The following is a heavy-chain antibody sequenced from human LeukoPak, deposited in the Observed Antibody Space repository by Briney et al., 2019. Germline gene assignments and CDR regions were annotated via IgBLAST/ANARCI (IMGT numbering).Heavy chain of an antibody. CDR3: GAHSSSGQDRGYYYYYMDV. V-gene: IGHV1-69*13. CDR2: IIPIFGTA. D-gene: IGHD6-6*01. CDR1: GGTFSSYA. J-gene: IGHJ6*03. Sequence: SVKVSCKASGGTFSSYAISWVRQAPGQRLEWMGGIIPIFGTANYAQKFQGRVTITADESTSTAYMELSSLRSEDTAVYYCGAHSSSGQDRGYYYYYMDVWGKGTTVTVSS.